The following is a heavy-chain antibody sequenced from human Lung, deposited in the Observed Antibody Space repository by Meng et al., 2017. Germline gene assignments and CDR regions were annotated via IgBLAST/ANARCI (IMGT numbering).Heavy chain of an antibody. Sequence: VESGAEVKKPRAYVKVPCKASGYTFPDYWLHWVRRAPGQGLEWMGRINPKSGDTHYAQRFQGRVTMTGDTSISTAYMELGGLRSDDTAMYYCARDEDISAAGKLFGDYWGQGTLVTVSS. D-gene: IGHD6-13*01. CDR3: ARDEDISAAGKLFGDY. CDR2: INPKSGDT. J-gene: IGHJ4*02. V-gene: IGHV1-2*06. CDR1: GYTFPDYW.